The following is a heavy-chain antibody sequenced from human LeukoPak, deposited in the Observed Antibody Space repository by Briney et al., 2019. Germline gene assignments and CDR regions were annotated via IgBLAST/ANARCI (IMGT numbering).Heavy chain of an antibody. CDR3: ARDRGFSRGRSYGYDY. J-gene: IGHJ4*02. V-gene: IGHV4-4*07. Sequence: SETLSLTCTVSGGSISSYYWSWIRQPAGKGLEWIGRIYTSGSTNYNPSLKSRVTMSVDTSKNQFSLKLSSVTAADTAVYYCARDRGFSRGRSYGYDYWGQGTLVTVSS. D-gene: IGHD5-18*01. CDR2: IYTSGST. CDR1: GGSISSYY.